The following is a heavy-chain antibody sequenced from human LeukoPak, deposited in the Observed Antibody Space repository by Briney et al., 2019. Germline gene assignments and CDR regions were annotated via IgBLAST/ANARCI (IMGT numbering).Heavy chain of an antibody. J-gene: IGHJ4*02. CDR2: ISYDGSNK. Sequence: GRSLRLSCAASGFTFSSYGMHWVRQAPGKGLEWVAVISYDGSNKYYADSVKGRFTISRDNSKNTLYLQMNSLRAEDTAVYYCAKDWGLYYYYDSSGHQGYFDYWGQGTLVTVSS. V-gene: IGHV3-30*18. CDR3: AKDWGLYYYYDSSGHQGYFDY. CDR1: GFTFSSYG. D-gene: IGHD3-22*01.